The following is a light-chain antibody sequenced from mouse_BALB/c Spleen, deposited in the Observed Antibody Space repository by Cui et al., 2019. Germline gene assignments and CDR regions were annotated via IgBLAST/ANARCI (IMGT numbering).Light chain of an antibody. J-gene: IGKJ5*01. CDR3: QQWSSNPLT. CDR1: SSVSY. V-gene: IGKV4-68*01. CDR2: LTS. Sequence: QIVLTQSPALMSASQGEQVTMTCSASSSVSYMYWYQQKPRSSPKPWIYLTSNLASGVPARFSGSGSGTSYSLTISSMEAEDAATYYCQQWSSNPLTFGAGTKLELK.